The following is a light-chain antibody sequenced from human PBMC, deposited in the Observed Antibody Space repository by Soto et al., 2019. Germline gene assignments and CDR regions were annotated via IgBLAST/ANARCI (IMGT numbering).Light chain of an antibody. V-gene: IGLV2-11*01. J-gene: IGLJ2*01. CDR3: CSYAGSYTVV. CDR1: SSDVGGYNY. Sequence: QSVLTQPRSVSGSPGQSVTISCTGTSSDVGGYNYVSWYQQHPVKAPKLMIYDVNKRPSGVPDRFSGSKSGNTASLTISGLQAEDEADYYCCSYAGSYTVVFGGGTKLTVL. CDR2: DVN.